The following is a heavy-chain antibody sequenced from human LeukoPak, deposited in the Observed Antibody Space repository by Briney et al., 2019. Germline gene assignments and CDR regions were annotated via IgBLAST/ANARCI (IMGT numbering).Heavy chain of an antibody. Sequence: ASVKVSCKASGYTFTSYGISWVRQAPGQGLEWMGIIYGSGGSTDYAQNFQGRLTMTRDTSTSTVYMELSSLRSEDTAVYYCARELGGGYFDYWGQGTLVTVSS. D-gene: IGHD3-16*01. CDR1: GYTFTSYG. CDR2: IYGSGGST. V-gene: IGHV1-46*01. J-gene: IGHJ4*02. CDR3: ARELGGGYFDY.